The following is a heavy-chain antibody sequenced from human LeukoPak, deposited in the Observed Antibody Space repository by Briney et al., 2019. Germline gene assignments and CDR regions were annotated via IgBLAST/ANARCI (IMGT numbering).Heavy chain of an antibody. CDR2: ISYDGSNK. V-gene: IGHV3-30-3*01. CDR1: GFTFSSYA. CDR3: ARDHLYSSSWYSYFDY. D-gene: IGHD6-13*01. Sequence: GGSLRLSCAASGFTFSSYAMPWVRQAPGKGLEWVAVISYDGSNKYYADSVKGRFTISRDDSKNTLYLQMNSLRAEDTAVYYCARDHLYSSSWYSYFDYWGQGTLVTVSS. J-gene: IGHJ4*02.